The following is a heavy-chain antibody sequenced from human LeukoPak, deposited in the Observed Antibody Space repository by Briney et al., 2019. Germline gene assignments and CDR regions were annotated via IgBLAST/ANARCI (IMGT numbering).Heavy chain of an antibody. J-gene: IGHJ4*02. D-gene: IGHD6-19*01. CDR2: IGTYNGNT. V-gene: IGHV1-18*01. CDR1: GYTFRNYG. Sequence: ASVKVSCKASGYTFRNYGITWVRQAPGQGLEWMGWIGTYNGNTDYAQKFQGRVIMTADTSTTTAHMELRSLRSDDTAVYYCARGRLKRVPFTKVAGALDYWGQGTRVTVSS. CDR3: ARGRLKRVPFTKVAGALDY.